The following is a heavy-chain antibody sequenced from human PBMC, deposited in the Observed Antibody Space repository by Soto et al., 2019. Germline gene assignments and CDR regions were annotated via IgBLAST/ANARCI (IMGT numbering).Heavy chain of an antibody. CDR2: VYPGDSET. D-gene: IGHD6-13*01. J-gene: IGHJ3*01. Sequence: PGESLKISCKASGYRFTTYWIGWVRQMPGKGLEWMGIVYPGDSETRYSPSFQGHVTVSADTSLSTAYLHWNSLWASDTAMYYCARHAAAGGYNCDALELWGQGTMVTVSS. CDR1: GYRFTTYW. CDR3: ARHAAAGGYNCDALEL. V-gene: IGHV5-51*01.